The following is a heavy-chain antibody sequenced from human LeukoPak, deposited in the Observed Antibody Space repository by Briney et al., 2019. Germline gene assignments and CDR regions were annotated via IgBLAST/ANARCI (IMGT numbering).Heavy chain of an antibody. CDR3: ARNGDDSSDYYYFDY. CDR2: IYNSGST. V-gene: IGHV4-30-4*07. J-gene: IGHJ4*02. D-gene: IGHD3-22*01. Sequence: SETLSLTCAVSGDSISSGDYSWSWIRQPPGKGLEWIGYIYNSGSTKYNPSLKSRVTISVDTSKNQFSLKLNSVTAADTAVYYCARNGDDSSDYYYFDYWGQGTLVTVSS. CDR1: GDSISSGDYS.